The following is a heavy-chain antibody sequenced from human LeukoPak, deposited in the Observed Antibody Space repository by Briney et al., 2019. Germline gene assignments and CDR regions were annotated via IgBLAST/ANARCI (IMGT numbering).Heavy chain of an antibody. CDR1: GGSISSSSYY. V-gene: IGHV4-39*01. CDR2: IYYSGST. Sequence: SETLSLTCTVSGGSISSSSYYWGWIRQPPGKGPEWIGSIYYSGSTYYNPSLKSRVTISVDTSKNQFSLKLSSVTAADTAVYYCARPGYCSSTSCYLDYWGQGTLVTVSS. D-gene: IGHD2-2*01. CDR3: ARPGYCSSTSCYLDY. J-gene: IGHJ4*02.